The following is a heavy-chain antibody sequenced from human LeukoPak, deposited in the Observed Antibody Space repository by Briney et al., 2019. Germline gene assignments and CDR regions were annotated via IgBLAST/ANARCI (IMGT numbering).Heavy chain of an antibody. J-gene: IGHJ4*02. CDR1: GFTFSSYS. V-gene: IGHV3-21*01. CDR3: ARGHFGVVLDY. CDR2: IRGDSTET. Sequence: GGSLRLSCEGSGFTFSSYSMISVRQPPGKGLEWVSSIRGDSTETRHADSLMGRFTISRDNAKKSLYLQMNSLRAEDTAVYYCARGHFGVVLDYWGQGTLVTVSS. D-gene: IGHD3-3*01.